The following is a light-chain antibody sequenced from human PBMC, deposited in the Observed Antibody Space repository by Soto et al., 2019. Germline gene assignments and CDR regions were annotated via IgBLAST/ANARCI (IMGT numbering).Light chain of an antibody. V-gene: IGLV2-11*01. CDR2: DVT. CDR3: CSIAAGDALV. CDR1: SSDVGRYNH. Sequence: QSALTQPRSVSGSPGQSVTISCTGTSSDVGRYNHVSWYQHHPGKAPKLRIYDVTKRPSGVPDRFSGSKSGNTASLTISGLQAEDEADYYCCSIAAGDALVFGGGTKLTVL. J-gene: IGLJ3*02.